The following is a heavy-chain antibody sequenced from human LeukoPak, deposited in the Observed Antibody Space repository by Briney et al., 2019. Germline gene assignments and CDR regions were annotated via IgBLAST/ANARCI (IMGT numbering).Heavy chain of an antibody. CDR2: INHSGST. V-gene: IGHV4-34*01. CDR1: GGSFSGYY. Sequence: SETLSLTCAVYGGSFSGYYWSWIRQPPGKGLEWIGEINHSGSTNYNPSLKSRVTISVDTSKNQFSLKLSSVTAADTAVYYCARGPGGTPVDHWGQGTLVTVSS. CDR3: ARGPGGTPVDH. J-gene: IGHJ4*02. D-gene: IGHD1-26*01.